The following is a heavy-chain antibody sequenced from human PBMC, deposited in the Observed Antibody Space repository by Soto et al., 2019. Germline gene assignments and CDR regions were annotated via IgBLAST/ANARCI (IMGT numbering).Heavy chain of an antibody. CDR2: INPTTTTT. CDR1: ENTFSTYS. Sequence: QVHLVQSGAEVKKPGTSVKVSCKASENTFSTYSLHWVRQAPGQGLEWMGVINPTTTTTTDAQKCQGRVTMTRETATSTVFLELSILRSGDTAVYFCARDLYSTSWYVRAFDMWCQGTMVTVSS. CDR3: ARDLYSTSWYVRAFDM. V-gene: IGHV1-46*03. J-gene: IGHJ3*02. D-gene: IGHD6-13*01.